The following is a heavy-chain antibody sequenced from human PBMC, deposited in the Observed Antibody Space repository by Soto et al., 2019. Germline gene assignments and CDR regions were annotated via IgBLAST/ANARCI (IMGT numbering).Heavy chain of an antibody. CDR2: IYDSGST. D-gene: IGHD4-17*01. V-gene: IGHV4-30-2*01. J-gene: IGHJ4*02. Sequence: PSETLSLTCTVSGGSINSADCYWSWTRQPPGKGLEWIGYIYDSGSTYYNPSLKSRVTISVDRSKNQFSLKLSSVTAADTAVYYCARGALRWSTSWDFDYWGQGILVTVSS. CDR3: ARGALRWSTSWDFDY. CDR1: GGSINSADCY.